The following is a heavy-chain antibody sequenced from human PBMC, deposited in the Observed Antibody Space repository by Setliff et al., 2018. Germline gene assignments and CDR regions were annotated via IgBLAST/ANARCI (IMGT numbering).Heavy chain of an antibody. D-gene: IGHD3-22*01. Sequence: GASVKVSCKASGCPFTNYGITWVRQAPGQGLEWLGWISTYNINTNYAQKLQDRVTMTTDTSTSTAYMELRSLRSDDTAVYYCARRNFYYDSSGFALYYYYMDVWGKGTTVTVSS. CDR2: ISTYNINT. V-gene: IGHV1-18*01. CDR3: ARRNFYYDSSGFALYYYYMDV. CDR1: GCPFTNYG. J-gene: IGHJ6*03.